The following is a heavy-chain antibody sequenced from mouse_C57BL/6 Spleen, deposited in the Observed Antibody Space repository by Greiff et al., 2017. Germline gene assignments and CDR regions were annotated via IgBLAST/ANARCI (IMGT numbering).Heavy chain of an antibody. CDR3: ARGNDYYAMDY. J-gene: IGHJ4*01. Sequence: QVQLQQSGAELVKPGASVKMSCKASGYTFTSYWITWVKQRPGQGLEWIGDIYPGSGSTNYNEKFKSKATLTVDTASSTAYMKLSSLTSDDSAVYYCARGNDYYAMDYWGQGTSVTVSS. D-gene: IGHD2-1*01. CDR1: GYTFTSYW. V-gene: IGHV1-55*01. CDR2: IYPGSGST.